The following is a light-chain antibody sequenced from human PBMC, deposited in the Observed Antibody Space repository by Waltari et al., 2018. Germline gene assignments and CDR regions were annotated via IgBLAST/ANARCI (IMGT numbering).Light chain of an antibody. J-gene: IGKJ1*01. CDR3: QQYNNWPPWT. Sequence: ETVMTQSTATLSVSPGETATLSCRASQSVGSNLAWYQQKPGQAPRLLIYGASTRATCIPAKFSGSGSGTEFTLTISSLQSEDFAVYYCQQYNNWPPWTFGQGTKVEI. CDR1: QSVGSN. V-gene: IGKV3-15*01. CDR2: GAS.